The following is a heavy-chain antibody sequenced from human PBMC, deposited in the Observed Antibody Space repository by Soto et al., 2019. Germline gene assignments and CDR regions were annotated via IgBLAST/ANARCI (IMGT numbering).Heavy chain of an antibody. Sequence: QVQLVQSGAEVKKPGSSVKVSCKASGGTFSNYAISWVRQAPGQGLDWMGGIIPIFGTAKYAQKFQGRVMITADESTSKAYMELSSLRSEDTAMYYCARAIVEMATIVDAFDIWGQGTMVTVSS. CDR1: GGTFSNYA. V-gene: IGHV1-69*12. D-gene: IGHD5-12*01. CDR2: IIPIFGTA. CDR3: ARAIVEMATIVDAFDI. J-gene: IGHJ3*02.